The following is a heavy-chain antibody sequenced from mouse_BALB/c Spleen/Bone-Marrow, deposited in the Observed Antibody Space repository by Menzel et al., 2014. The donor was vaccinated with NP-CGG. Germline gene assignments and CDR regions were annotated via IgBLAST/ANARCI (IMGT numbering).Heavy chain of an antibody. CDR2: ITSGDSYT. D-gene: IGHD2-2*01. CDR1: GFPFSNYD. Sequence: EVKLVESGGGLVKPGGSLKLSCAASGFPFSNYDMSWVRQTPEKRLEWVATITSGDSYTYYPDSVKGRFTISRDNARNTLYLQMSSLRPENPPVYYCARQDGYDGTWFAYWGQGTLVTGSA. J-gene: IGHJ3*01. V-gene: IGHV5-9*02. CDR3: ARQDGYDGTWFAY.